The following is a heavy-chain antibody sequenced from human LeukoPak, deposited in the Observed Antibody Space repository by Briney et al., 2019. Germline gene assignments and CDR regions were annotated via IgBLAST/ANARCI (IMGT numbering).Heavy chain of an antibody. Sequence: GGSLRLSCAASGFTVSSNYMSWVRQAPGKGLEWVSIIYSGGSTYYADSVKGRFTISRDNSKNTLYLQMNSLRAEDTAVYYCARAYYDSSGGSAFDIWGQGTMVTVSS. CDR2: IYSGGST. V-gene: IGHV3-53*01. CDR3: ARAYYDSSGGSAFDI. CDR1: GFTVSSNY. J-gene: IGHJ3*02. D-gene: IGHD3-22*01.